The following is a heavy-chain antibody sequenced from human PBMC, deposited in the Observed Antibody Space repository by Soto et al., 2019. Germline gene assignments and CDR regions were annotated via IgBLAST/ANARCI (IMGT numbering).Heavy chain of an antibody. V-gene: IGHV1-2*04. J-gene: IGHJ6*02. CDR3: ARGYYDFWSGYSLYYYYYYGMDV. D-gene: IGHD3-3*01. CDR2: INPNSGGT. CDR1: GYTFTGYY. Sequence: ASVKVSCKASGYTFTGYYMHWVRQAPGQGLEWMGWINPNSGGTNYAQKFQGWVTMTRDTSISIAYMELSRLRSDDTAVYYCARGYYDFWSGYSLYYYYYYGMDVWGQGTTVTVSS.